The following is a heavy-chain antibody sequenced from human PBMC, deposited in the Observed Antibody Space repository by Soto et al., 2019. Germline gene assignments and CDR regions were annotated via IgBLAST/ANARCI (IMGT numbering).Heavy chain of an antibody. J-gene: IGHJ6*02. CDR2: IYYSGST. CDR3: ATDFTDSSAHTLGMDV. D-gene: IGHD6-19*01. Sequence: TLSLTCTVSGGPISSGGYYWSWILQHPGKGLEWIGYIYYSGSTYYNPSLKSRVTISVDTSKSQFSLKLSSVTAADTAVYYCATDFTDSSAHTLGMDVWGQGTTVS. CDR1: GGPISSGGYY. V-gene: IGHV4-31*03.